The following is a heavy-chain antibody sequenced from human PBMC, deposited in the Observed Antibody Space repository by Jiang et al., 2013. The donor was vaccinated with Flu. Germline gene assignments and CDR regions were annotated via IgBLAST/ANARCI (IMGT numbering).Heavy chain of an antibody. CDR3: AHRGPPDFDL. CDR2: YYNDHK. Sequence: YYNDHKRYSPSLESRLTITKDTSKNQVVLTMTNLDPVDTATYYCAHRGPPDFDLWGRGTLVTVSS. J-gene: IGHJ2*01. V-gene: IGHV2-5*01.